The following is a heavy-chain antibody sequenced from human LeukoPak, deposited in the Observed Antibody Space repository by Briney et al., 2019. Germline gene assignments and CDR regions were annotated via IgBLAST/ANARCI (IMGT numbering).Heavy chain of an antibody. V-gene: IGHV4-61*02. Sequence: SETLSLTRTVSGGSISSGSYSWSWIRQPAGKGLEWIGRIYTSGSTNYNPSLKSRVTISVDTSKNQFSLKLSSVTAADTAVYYCASEGIAVAGSDYWGQGTLVTVSS. J-gene: IGHJ4*02. CDR3: ASEGIAVAGSDY. CDR1: GGSISSGSYS. D-gene: IGHD6-19*01. CDR2: IYTSGST.